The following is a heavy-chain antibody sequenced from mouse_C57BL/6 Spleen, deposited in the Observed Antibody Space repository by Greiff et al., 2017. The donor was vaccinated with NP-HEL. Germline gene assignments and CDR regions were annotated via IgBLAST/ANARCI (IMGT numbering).Heavy chain of an antibody. J-gene: IGHJ4*01. V-gene: IGHV5-17*01. CDR2: ISSGSSTI. Sequence: EVQGVESGGGLVKPGGSLKLSCAASGFTFSDYGLHWVRQAPEKGLEWVAYISSGSSTIYYADTVKGRFTISRYNAKNTLFLQMTSLRSEDTAMYYCARAYYGFLMDYWGQGTSVTVSS. D-gene: IGHD1-1*01. CDR3: ARAYYGFLMDY. CDR1: GFTFSDYG.